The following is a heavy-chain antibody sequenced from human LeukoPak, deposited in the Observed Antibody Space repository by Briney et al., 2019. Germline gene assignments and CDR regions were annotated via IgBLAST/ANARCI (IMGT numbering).Heavy chain of an antibody. CDR2: ISYDGSNK. V-gene: IGHV3-30-3*01. D-gene: IGHD4-17*01. CDR1: GFTFSSYA. Sequence: GGSLRLSCAASGFTFSSYAMSWVRQAPGKGLEWVAVISYDGSNKYYADSVKGRFTISRDNSKNTLYLQMNSLRAEDTAVYYCAKEHDYGDYEDAFDIWGQGTMVTVSS. CDR3: AKEHDYGDYEDAFDI. J-gene: IGHJ3*02.